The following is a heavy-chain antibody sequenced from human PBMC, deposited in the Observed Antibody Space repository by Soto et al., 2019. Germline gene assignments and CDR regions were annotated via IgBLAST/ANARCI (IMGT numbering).Heavy chain of an antibody. Sequence: GGSLRLSCAASGFTFSSYEMNWVRQAPGKGLEWVSYISGSGSTIYNEDSVKGRFTISRDNAKNSLYLEMNNLRGEDTAVYYCARDKEGVPGFDYWGQGTLVTGSS. CDR3: ARDKEGVPGFDY. CDR2: ISGSGSTI. CDR1: GFTFSSYE. D-gene: IGHD1-1*01. J-gene: IGHJ4*02. V-gene: IGHV3-48*03.